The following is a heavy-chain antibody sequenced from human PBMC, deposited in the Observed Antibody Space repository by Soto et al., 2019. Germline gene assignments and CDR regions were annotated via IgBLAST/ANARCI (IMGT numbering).Heavy chain of an antibody. CDR3: AFFYGSGSYYNPV. CDR1: GFTFSSYW. V-gene: IGHV3-7*01. CDR2: IKQDGSEK. Sequence: EVQLVESGGGLVQPGGSLRLSCAASGFTFSSYWMSWVRQAPGKGLEWVANIKQDGSEKYYVDSVKGRFTISRDNAKNSLYLQINSLRAEDTAVYYCAFFYGSGSYYNPVWGQGTLVTVSS. J-gene: IGHJ4*02. D-gene: IGHD3-10*01.